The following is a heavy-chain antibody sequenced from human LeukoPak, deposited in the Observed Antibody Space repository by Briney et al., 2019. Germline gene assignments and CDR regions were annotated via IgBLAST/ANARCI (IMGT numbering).Heavy chain of an antibody. J-gene: IGHJ4*02. D-gene: IGHD6-13*01. Sequence: QPGGSLRLSCAASGFTFSSYAMSWVRHAPGGGLEWVSVISGRGGDTYYADSVKGRFTISRDNSKNTLYLKMNTLRAEDTAVYYCAKNIISAAGMMDYWGQGTLVTVSS. CDR2: ISGRGGDT. CDR3: AKNIISAAGMMDY. V-gene: IGHV3-23*01. CDR1: GFTFSSYA.